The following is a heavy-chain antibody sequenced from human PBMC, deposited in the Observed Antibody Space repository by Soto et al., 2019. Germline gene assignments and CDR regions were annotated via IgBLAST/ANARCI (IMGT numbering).Heavy chain of an antibody. D-gene: IGHD1-20*01. Sequence: GGSLRLSCAASGFTFSSYAMSWVRQAPGKGLEWVSAISGSGGSTYYADSVKGRFTFSRDNSKNTLYLQMNSLRAEDTAVYYCAKDLRDSTDNWKSRGYFDYWGQGTLVTVSS. CDR2: ISGSGGST. CDR1: GFTFSSYA. V-gene: IGHV3-23*01. J-gene: IGHJ4*02. CDR3: AKDLRDSTDNWKSRGYFDY.